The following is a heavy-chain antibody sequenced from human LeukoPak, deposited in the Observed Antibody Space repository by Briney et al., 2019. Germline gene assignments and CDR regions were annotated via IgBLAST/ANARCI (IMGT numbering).Heavy chain of an antibody. CDR3: ARIGGSRYYYYYGMDV. CDR2: IKQDGSEK. Sequence: QPGGSLRLSCAASGFTFSSYWMSWVRQAPGKGLEWVANIKQDGSEKYYVDSVKGRFTISRDNAKNSLYLQMNSLRAEDTAVYYCARIGGSRYYYYYGMDVWGQGTTVAVSS. CDR1: GFTFSSYW. D-gene: IGHD2-15*01. J-gene: IGHJ6*02. V-gene: IGHV3-7*01.